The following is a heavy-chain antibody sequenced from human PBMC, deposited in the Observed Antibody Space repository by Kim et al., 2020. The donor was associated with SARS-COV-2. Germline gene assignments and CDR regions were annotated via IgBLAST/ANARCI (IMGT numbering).Heavy chain of an antibody. D-gene: IGHD5-12*01. CDR1: GFTFGDYA. CDR3: AKVAYSGYDIGAHFDY. Sequence: GGSLRLSCAASGFTFGDYAMHWVRQAPGKGLEWVSGISWNSGSIGYADSVKGRFTISRDNAKNSLYLQMNSLRAEDTALYYCAKVAYSGYDIGAHFDYWGQGTLVTVSS. CDR2: ISWNSGSI. J-gene: IGHJ4*02. V-gene: IGHV3-9*01.